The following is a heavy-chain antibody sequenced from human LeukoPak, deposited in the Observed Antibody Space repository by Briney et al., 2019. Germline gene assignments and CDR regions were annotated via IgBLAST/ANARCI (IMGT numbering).Heavy chain of an antibody. CDR2: INPNTGGT. D-gene: IGHD3-10*01. J-gene: IGHJ5*02. Sequence: ASVKVSCKASGYTFTGYYMHWVRQAPGQGLEWMGWINPNTGGTNYAQKFQGRVTMTRDTSISTAYMELSRLRSDDTAVYYCARARKYYYGSGSLNWFDPWGQGTLVTVSS. V-gene: IGHV1-2*02. CDR1: GYTFTGYY. CDR3: ARARKYYYGSGSLNWFDP.